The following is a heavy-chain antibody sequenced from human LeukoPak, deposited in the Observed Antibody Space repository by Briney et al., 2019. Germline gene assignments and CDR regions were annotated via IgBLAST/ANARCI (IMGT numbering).Heavy chain of an antibody. CDR1: GGSISTDY. CDR2: IHYSGST. CDR3: ARRSYSEGWFDP. V-gene: IGHV4-59*08. J-gene: IGHJ5*02. D-gene: IGHD3-10*01. Sequence: SETLSLTCTVSGGSISTDYWSWIRQPPGKGLEYIAFIHYSGSTNYNPSLKSRVTISVDTSKNQFSLKLSSVTAADTAVYYCARRSYSEGWFDPWGQGTLVTVSS.